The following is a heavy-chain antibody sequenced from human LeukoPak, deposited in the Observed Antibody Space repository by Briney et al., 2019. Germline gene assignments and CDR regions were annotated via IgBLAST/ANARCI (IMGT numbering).Heavy chain of an antibody. D-gene: IGHD3-16*01. Sequence: GGSLRLSCAASGFTFSSYGMHWVRQAPGKGLEWVSVITGGGGNTYYADSVKGRFTISRDNSKNTLYLQMNSLRAEDTAVYYCAKRGGYLVDPWGQGTLVTVSS. CDR1: GFTFSSYG. J-gene: IGHJ5*02. CDR2: ITGGGGNT. V-gene: IGHV3-23*01. CDR3: AKRGGYLVDP.